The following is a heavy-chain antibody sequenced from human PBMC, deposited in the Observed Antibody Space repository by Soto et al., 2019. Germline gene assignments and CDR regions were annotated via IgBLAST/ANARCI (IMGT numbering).Heavy chain of an antibody. CDR3: AKDGLRGYCTNGVCYTSYYYYMDV. D-gene: IGHD2-8*01. V-gene: IGHV3-30*18. J-gene: IGHJ6*03. CDR2: ISYDGSNK. CDR1: GITFSSYG. Sequence: GGSLRLSCAASGITFSSYGMHWVRQAPGKGLEWVEVISYDGSNKYYADSGKGRFTISRDNSKNTLYLQMNSLRAEDTAVYYCAKDGLRGYCTNGVCYTSYYYYMDVWGKGTTVTVSS.